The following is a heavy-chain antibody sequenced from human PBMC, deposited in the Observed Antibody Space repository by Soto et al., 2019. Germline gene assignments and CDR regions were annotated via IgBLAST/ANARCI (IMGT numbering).Heavy chain of an antibody. V-gene: IGHV3-30*18. J-gene: IGHJ6*02. CDR3: AKVTFSGDYYYNYGMDV. Sequence: PGGSLRLSCAASGFTFSAYGMHWVRQAPGKGLEWVAVISYDGSNKYYADSVKGRFTISRDNSKNTLYLQMNSLRAEDTAVYYCAKVTFSGDYYYNYGMDVWGQGTTVTVSS. CDR1: GFTFSAYG. CDR2: ISYDGSNK. D-gene: IGHD6-19*01.